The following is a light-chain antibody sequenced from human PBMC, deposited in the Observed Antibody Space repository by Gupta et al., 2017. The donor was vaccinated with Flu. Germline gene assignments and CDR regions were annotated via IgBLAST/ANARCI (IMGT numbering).Light chain of an antibody. J-gene: IGKJ1*01. CDR2: DAS. V-gene: IGKV3-20*01. CDR1: QSVSNSY. CDR3: QQDGNSPWT. Sequence: EIVLTQSPGTLSSSPGERASLSCRASQSVSNSYFAWYQQKPGQAPRLLIYDASKRAAGVPDRFRASESGTDFTLTIGRLEPEEFAVYYCQQDGNSPWTFGQGTKVENK.